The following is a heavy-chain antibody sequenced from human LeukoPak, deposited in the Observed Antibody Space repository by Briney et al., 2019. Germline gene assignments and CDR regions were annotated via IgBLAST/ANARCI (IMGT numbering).Heavy chain of an antibody. CDR1: GGSFSGYY. D-gene: IGHD6-19*01. Sequence: PSETLSLTCAVYGGSFSGYYWSWIRQPPGKGLEWIGEINHSGSTNYNPSLKSRVTISVDTSKNQFSLKLSSVTAEDTALYYCARAPRPSSGSSIDYWGQGTLVTVSS. CDR3: ARAPRPSSGSSIDY. V-gene: IGHV4-34*01. J-gene: IGHJ4*02. CDR2: INHSGST.